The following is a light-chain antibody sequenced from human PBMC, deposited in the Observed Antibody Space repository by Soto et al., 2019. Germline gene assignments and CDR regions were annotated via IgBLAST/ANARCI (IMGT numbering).Light chain of an antibody. CDR3: QSNYYSLSGWV. CDR2: GNS. V-gene: IGLV1-40*01. CDR1: SSNIGAGYD. Sequence: QSVLTQPPSVSGAPGQRVTISCTGSSSNIGAGYDVHWYQQLPGTAPKLLIYGNSNRPSGVPDRFSGSKSGTAASLAITGSEAEDEDDYYCQSNYYSLSGWVFGGGTKLTVL. J-gene: IGLJ3*02.